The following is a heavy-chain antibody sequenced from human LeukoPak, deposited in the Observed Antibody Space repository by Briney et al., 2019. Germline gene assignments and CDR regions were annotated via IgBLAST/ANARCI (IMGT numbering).Heavy chain of an antibody. J-gene: IGHJ4*02. CDR1: GGSFSGYY. D-gene: IGHD3-10*01. CDR2: INHSGST. CDR3: ARQRITMVRGVIRPYYFDY. Sequence: PSETLSLTCAVYGGSFSGYYWSWIRQPPGKGLEWIGEINHSGSTNYNPSLKSRVTISVDTSKNQFSLKLSSVTAADTAVYYCARQRITMVRGVIRPYYFDYWGQGTLVTVSS. V-gene: IGHV4-34*01.